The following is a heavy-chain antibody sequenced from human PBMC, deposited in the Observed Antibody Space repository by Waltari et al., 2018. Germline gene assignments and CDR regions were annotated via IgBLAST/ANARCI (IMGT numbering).Heavy chain of an antibody. CDR3: ARGYHRSAWIVDY. Sequence: VQLVQSGAEVKKPGASVKVCCRASGYTFSNYAMHWLRQAPGQRPEWMGWINADDGNIKYSQHCQGRVTITRDTSASTTYLELSSVSSEDTAVYYCARGYHRSAWIVDYWGQGTLVTVSS. V-gene: IGHV1-3*01. J-gene: IGHJ4*02. D-gene: IGHD1-1*01. CDR2: INADDGNI. CDR1: GYTFSNYA.